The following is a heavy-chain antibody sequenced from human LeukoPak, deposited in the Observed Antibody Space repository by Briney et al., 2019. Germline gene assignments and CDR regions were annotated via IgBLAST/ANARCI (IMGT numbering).Heavy chain of an antibody. CDR1: GFTFSSFP. V-gene: IGHV3-23*01. Sequence: PGGSLRLSCAASGFTFSSFPMSWVRQAPGKGLEWVSAISGSGGSTYYADSVKGRFTISRDNSKNTLYLQMNSLRAEDTAVYYCAKDEDYSNYYYFDYWGQGTLVTVSS. J-gene: IGHJ4*02. CDR3: AKDEDYSNYYYFDY. CDR2: ISGSGGST. D-gene: IGHD4-11*01.